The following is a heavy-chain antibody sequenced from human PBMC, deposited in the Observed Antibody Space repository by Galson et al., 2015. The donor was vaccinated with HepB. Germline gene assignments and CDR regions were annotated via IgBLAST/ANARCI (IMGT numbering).Heavy chain of an antibody. CDR3: ARDQLGIVGASGSFDY. CDR2: IYSGGST. Sequence: SLRLSCAASGFTVSSNYMSWVRQAPGKGLEWVSVIYSGGSTYYADSVKGRFTISRDNSKNTLYLQMNSLRAEDTAVYYCARDQLGIVGASGSFDYWGQGTLVTVSS. CDR1: GFTVSSNY. D-gene: IGHD1-26*01. V-gene: IGHV3-66*02. J-gene: IGHJ4*02.